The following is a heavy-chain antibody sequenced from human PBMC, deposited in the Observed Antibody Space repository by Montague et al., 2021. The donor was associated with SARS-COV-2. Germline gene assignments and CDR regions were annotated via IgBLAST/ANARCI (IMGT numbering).Heavy chain of an antibody. CDR2: IFGSGAGT. J-gene: IGHJ2*01. D-gene: IGHD2-8*01. Sequence: SLRLSCAASGFPFNTYTMTWVRQAPGKGLEWVSSIFGSGAGTYYADSVRGRFTISRDNSKNTLYLQLHGLRAEDTAVYYCAKNGGSGSLVYWYFDFWGRGTPVAVSS. CDR3: AKNGGSGSLVYWYFDF. CDR1: GFPFNTYT. V-gene: IGHV3-23*01.